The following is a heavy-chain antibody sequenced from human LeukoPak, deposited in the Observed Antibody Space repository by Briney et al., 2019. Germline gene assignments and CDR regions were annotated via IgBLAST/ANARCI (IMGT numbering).Heavy chain of an antibody. CDR3: ARDFSSSSTVYYYYYMDV. V-gene: IGHV4-39*07. J-gene: IGHJ6*03. D-gene: IGHD6-6*01. CDR2: IYYSGTT. CDR1: GGSVSINNYY. Sequence: PSETLSLTCIVSGGSVSINNYYWAWIRQPPGKGLEWIGTIYYSGTTYYNPSLKSRVTISLDTSKNQFSLKLSSVTAADTAIYYCARDFSSSSTVYYYYYMDVWGKGTTVTVSS.